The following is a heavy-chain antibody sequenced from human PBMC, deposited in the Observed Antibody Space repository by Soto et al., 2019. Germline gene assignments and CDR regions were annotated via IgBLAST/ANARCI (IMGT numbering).Heavy chain of an antibody. D-gene: IGHD1-26*01. CDR3: ARGSGNYFYYGMDV. Sequence: QVQLQESGPGLVKPSETLSLTCAVSGGSVCSGSFYWSWIRQPPGKGLEWIGYIYYTGNTKYSPSLKSRVTILLDTSKNQFSLKLSSVTAADTAVYYCARGSGNYFYYGMDVWGQGTTVSVSS. CDR1: GGSVCSGSFY. V-gene: IGHV4-61*01. CDR2: IYYTGNT. J-gene: IGHJ6*02.